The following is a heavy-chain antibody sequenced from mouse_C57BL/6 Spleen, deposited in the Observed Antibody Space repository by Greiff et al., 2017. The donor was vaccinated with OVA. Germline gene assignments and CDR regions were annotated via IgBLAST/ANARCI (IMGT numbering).Heavy chain of an antibody. Sequence: QVQLQQSGAELVRPGTSVKMSCKASGYTFTNYWIGWAKQRPGHGLEWIGDIYPGGGYTNYNEKFKGKAALTTDKSSSTAYMQFSSLTSEDSAIYYCARYYSNYVCYFDVWGTGTTVTVSS. CDR3: ARYYSNYVCYFDV. CDR1: GYTFTNYW. J-gene: IGHJ1*03. V-gene: IGHV1-63*01. D-gene: IGHD2-5*01. CDR2: IYPGGGYT.